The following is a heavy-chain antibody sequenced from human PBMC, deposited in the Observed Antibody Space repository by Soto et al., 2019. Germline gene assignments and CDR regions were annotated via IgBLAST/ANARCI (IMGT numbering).Heavy chain of an antibody. Sequence: LRLSCAASGFTFSSYGMHWVRQAPGKGLEWVAVIWYDGSNKYYADSVKGRFTISRDNSKNTLYLQMNSLRAEDTAVYYCARAGRYCSGGSRYRFDPWGQGTLVTVSS. CDR1: GFTFSSYG. CDR3: ARAGRYCSGGSRYRFDP. CDR2: IWYDGSNK. V-gene: IGHV3-33*01. J-gene: IGHJ5*02. D-gene: IGHD2-15*01.